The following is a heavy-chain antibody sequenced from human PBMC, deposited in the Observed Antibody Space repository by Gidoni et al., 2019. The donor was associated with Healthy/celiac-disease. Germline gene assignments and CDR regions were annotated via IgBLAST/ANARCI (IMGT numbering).Heavy chain of an antibody. D-gene: IGHD6-13*01. CDR3: AKEGGSSSWYDY. J-gene: IGHJ4*02. CDR2: FCGSGGST. V-gene: IGHV3-23*01. Sequence: EVQLLESGGGLVQPGGSLRLSCAAPGFTFTSYAMSWVRQAPGKGLEWVSAFCGSGGSTYYADSVKGRFTISRDNSKNTLYLQMNSLRAEDTAVYYCAKEGGSSSWYDYWGQGTLVTVAA. CDR1: GFTFTSYA.